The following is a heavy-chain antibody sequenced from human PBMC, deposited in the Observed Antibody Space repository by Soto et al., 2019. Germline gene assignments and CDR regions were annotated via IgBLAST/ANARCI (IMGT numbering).Heavy chain of an antibody. Sequence: SETLSLTCTVSGGSINAYYWSWVRLPPGKGLEWIGFVYSSGNTHYNPSLRSRVAMSLDTSKNQFSLRLSSVTAADTAVYYCAGLYSSSPLFNIWGQGALVTVSS. J-gene: IGHJ4*02. V-gene: IGHV4-59*03. CDR3: AGLYSSSPLFNI. CDR2: VYSSGNT. D-gene: IGHD6-6*01. CDR1: GGSINAYY.